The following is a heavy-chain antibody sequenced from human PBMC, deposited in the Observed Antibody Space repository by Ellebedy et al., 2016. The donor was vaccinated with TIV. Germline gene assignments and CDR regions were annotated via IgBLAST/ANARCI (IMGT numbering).Heavy chain of an antibody. CDR3: ARVSYYYDSSGYYLTFQAFDI. CDR2: ISAYNGNT. V-gene: IGHV1-18*04. Sequence: AASVKVSCKASGYTFSNYFVHWVRQAPGQGLEWMGWISAYNGNTNYAQKLQGRVTMTTDTSTSTAYMELRSLRSDDTAVYYCARVSYYYDSSGYYLTFQAFDIWGQGTMVTVSS. CDR1: GYTFSNYF. D-gene: IGHD3-22*01. J-gene: IGHJ3*02.